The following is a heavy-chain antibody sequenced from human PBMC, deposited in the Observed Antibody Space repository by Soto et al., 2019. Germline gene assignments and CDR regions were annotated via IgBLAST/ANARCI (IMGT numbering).Heavy chain of an antibody. D-gene: IGHD7-27*01. J-gene: IGHJ2*01. CDR1: GFTFSSYA. CDR2: ISGSGGST. V-gene: IGHV3-23*01. Sequence: GGSLRLSCAASGFTFSSYAMSWVRQAPGKGLEWVSAISGSGGSTYYADSVKGRFTISRDNSKNTLYLQMNSLRAEDTAVYYCAKDFPPTGDNHWYFDLWGRGTLVTVSS. CDR3: AKDFPPTGDNHWYFDL.